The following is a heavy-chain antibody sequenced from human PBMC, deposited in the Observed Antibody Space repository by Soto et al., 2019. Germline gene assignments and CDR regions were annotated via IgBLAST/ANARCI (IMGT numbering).Heavy chain of an antibody. J-gene: IGHJ4*02. CDR3: AKVGLFDGNKPITFEF. V-gene: IGHV3-7*03. Sequence: RLSCAAPGFSFSSYWMSWVRQAPGRGLEWVANINQDATRQSYVDSVEGQFSISRDDAKNSLYLQMNSLRVEDTAVYYCAKVGLFDGNKPITFEFWGQGTLVTVSS. D-gene: IGHD3-10*01. CDR1: GFSFSSYW. CDR2: INQDATRQ.